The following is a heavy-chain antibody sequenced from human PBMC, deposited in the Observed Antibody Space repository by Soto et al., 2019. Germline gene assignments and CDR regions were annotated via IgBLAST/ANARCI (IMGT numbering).Heavy chain of an antibody. CDR3: ARSCDSSGRPRHYFDY. Sequence: SETLSLTCTVSGGSISSYYWSWIRQPPGNGLEYIGYVYDSGSTKYNPSLKSRVTISLDTSKNQFSLKLSSVTAADTAVYYCARSCDSSGRPRHYFDYWGQGALVTVSS. CDR2: VYDSGST. J-gene: IGHJ4*02. D-gene: IGHD3-22*01. CDR1: GGSISSYY. V-gene: IGHV4-59*01.